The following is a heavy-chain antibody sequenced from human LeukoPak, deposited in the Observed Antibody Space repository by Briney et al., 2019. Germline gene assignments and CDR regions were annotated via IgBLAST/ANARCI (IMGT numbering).Heavy chain of an antibody. CDR1: GFTFSSYA. CDR3: ARDRWELGFDY. V-gene: IGHV3-23*01. Sequence: PGGSLRLSCAASGFTFSSYAMTWVRQAPGKGLEWVSAISDSGGSTYYADSVKGRFTISRDNSKNTLYLQMNSLRAEDTAVYYCARDRWELGFDYWGQGTLVTVSS. D-gene: IGHD1-26*01. J-gene: IGHJ4*02. CDR2: ISDSGGST.